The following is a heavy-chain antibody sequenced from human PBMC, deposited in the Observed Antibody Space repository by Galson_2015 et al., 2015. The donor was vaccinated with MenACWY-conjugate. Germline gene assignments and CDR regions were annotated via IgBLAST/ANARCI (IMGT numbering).Heavy chain of an antibody. CDR3: ARDIIWSFDS. D-gene: IGHD2-8*02. CDR2: ISPAGSVT. V-gene: IGHV3-74*01. J-gene: IGHJ4*02. CDR1: GFTFNQYW. Sequence: SLRLSCAASGFTFNQYWMHWVRQAPGKGLEWVSRISPAGSVTNYADSVKGRFTLSTDNAKNTVYLQMDGLGDEDTAVYFCARDIIWSFDSWGQGTLVTVSS.